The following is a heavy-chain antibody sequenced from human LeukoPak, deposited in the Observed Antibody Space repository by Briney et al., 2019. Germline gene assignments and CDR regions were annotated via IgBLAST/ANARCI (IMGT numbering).Heavy chain of an antibody. Sequence: PGGSLRLSCAASGFTVSSNYMSWVRQAPGKGLEWVSAISGSGGSTYYADSVKGRFTISRDNSKNTLYLQMNSLRAEDTAVYYCGGYYDSSGYYPYAFDIWGQGTMVTVSS. J-gene: IGHJ3*02. CDR1: GFTVSSNY. CDR2: ISGSGGST. V-gene: IGHV3-23*01. D-gene: IGHD3-22*01. CDR3: GGYYDSSGYYPYAFDI.